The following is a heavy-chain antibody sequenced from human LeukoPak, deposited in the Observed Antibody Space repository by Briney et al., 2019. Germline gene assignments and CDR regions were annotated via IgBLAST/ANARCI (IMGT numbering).Heavy chain of an antibody. Sequence: SETLSLTCTVSGGSISSYYWSWIRQPPGKGLEWIGEINHSGSTNYNPSLKSRVTISVDTSKNQFSLKLNSVTAADTAVYYCARRVTMVRGWGQGTLVTVSS. D-gene: IGHD3-10*01. CDR3: ARRVTMVRG. V-gene: IGHV4-34*01. CDR2: INHSGST. J-gene: IGHJ4*02. CDR1: GGSISSYY.